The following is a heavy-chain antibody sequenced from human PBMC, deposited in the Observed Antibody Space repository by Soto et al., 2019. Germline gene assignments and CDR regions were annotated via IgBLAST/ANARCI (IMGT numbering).Heavy chain of an antibody. CDR1: GFTVSSNY. Sequence: EVQLVESGGGLIQPGGSLRLSCAASGFTVSSNYMSWVRQAPGKGLEWVSVIYSATSTYYVDSVKGRFTISRDNSKNTLYLQMDSLRAEATAVYYCARVVDYGARVDYWGQGTLVTVSS. D-gene: IGHD4-17*01. CDR3: ARVVDYGARVDY. CDR2: IYSATST. V-gene: IGHV3-53*01. J-gene: IGHJ4*02.